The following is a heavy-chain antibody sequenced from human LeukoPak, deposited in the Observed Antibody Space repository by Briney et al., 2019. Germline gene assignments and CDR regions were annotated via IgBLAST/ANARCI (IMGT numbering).Heavy chain of an antibody. Sequence: SETLSLTCAVYGGSFSGYYWSWIRQPPGKGLEWIGEINHSGSTNYNPSLKSRVTISVDTSKNQFSLKLSSVTAADTAVYYCARGGTPDYGDYVNWFDPWGQGTLVTVSS. CDR2: INHSGST. D-gene: IGHD4-17*01. J-gene: IGHJ5*02. V-gene: IGHV4-34*01. CDR3: ARGGTPDYGDYVNWFDP. CDR1: GGSFSGYY.